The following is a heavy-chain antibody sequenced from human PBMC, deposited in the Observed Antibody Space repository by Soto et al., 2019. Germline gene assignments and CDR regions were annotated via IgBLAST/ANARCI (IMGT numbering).Heavy chain of an antibody. D-gene: IGHD3-22*01. V-gene: IGHV3-48*02. CDR1: GFTFSSYS. CDR2: ISSSSSTI. CDR3: ARGRGLAYYDSSGYYDYYFDY. J-gene: IGHJ4*02. Sequence: GVSLRLSCAASGFTFSSYSMNWVRQAPGKGLEWVSYISSSSSTIYYADSVKGRFTISRDNAKNSLYLQMNSLRDEDTAVYYCARGRGLAYYDSSGYYDYYFDYWGQGTLVTVSS.